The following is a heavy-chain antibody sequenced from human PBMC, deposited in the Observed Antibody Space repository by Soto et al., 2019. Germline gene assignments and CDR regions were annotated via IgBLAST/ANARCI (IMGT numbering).Heavy chain of an antibody. CDR3: ARDRRPVDTPMVTSPTFDY. CDR2: IIPIFGTA. CDR1: GGTFSSYA. V-gene: IGHV1-69*06. J-gene: IGHJ4*02. Sequence: QVQLVQSGAEVKKPGSSVKVSCKASGGTFSSYAISWVRQAPGQGLEWMGGIIPIFGTANYAQKFQGRVTITADKSTSTAYMELSSLRSEDTAVYYCARDRRPVDTPMVTSPTFDYWGQGTLVTVSS. D-gene: IGHD5-18*01.